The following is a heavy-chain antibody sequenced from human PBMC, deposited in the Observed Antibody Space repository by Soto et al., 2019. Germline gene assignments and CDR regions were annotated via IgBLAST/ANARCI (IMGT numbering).Heavy chain of an antibody. D-gene: IGHD3-22*01. CDR2: IIPIFGTA. V-gene: IGHV1-69*01. CDR1: GGTFSSYA. J-gene: IGHJ2*01. CDR3: ARAWRYYYDSNGDFDL. Sequence: QVQLVQSGAEVKKPGSSVKVSCKASGGTFSSYAISWVRQAPGQGLECMGGIIPIFGTANYAQKFQGRVTITADESTSTAYMELSSLRSEDTAVYYCARAWRYYYDSNGDFDLWGRGTLVTVSS.